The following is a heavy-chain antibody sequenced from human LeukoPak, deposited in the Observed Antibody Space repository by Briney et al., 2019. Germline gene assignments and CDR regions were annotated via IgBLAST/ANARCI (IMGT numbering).Heavy chain of an antibody. J-gene: IGHJ6*03. CDR1: GGSISSGSYY. D-gene: IGHD3-16*01. CDR2: IYTSGST. Sequence: SQTLSLTCTVSGGSISSGSYYWSWIRQPAGKGLEWIGRIYTSGSTNYNPSLKSRVTISVDTSKNQFSLKLSSVTAADTAVYYCAREVALTFRGNYYYMDVWGKGTTVTVSS. V-gene: IGHV4-61*02. CDR3: AREVALTFRGNYYYMDV.